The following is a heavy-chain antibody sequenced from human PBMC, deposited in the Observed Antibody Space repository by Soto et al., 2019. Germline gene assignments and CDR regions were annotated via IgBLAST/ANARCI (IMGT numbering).Heavy chain of an antibody. D-gene: IGHD3-3*01. CDR2: ISGCVGST. CDR1: GFTFSSYA. V-gene: IGHV3-23*01. J-gene: IGHJ6*02. CDR3: AKDHSTYYDFWSGYYCGGHCYYGMDV. Sequence: GGSLRLSCAASGFTFSSYAMSWVRQAPGKGLEWVSAISGCVGSTYYADSVKGRFTISRDNSKNTLYLQMNSLRAEDTAVYYCAKDHSTYYDFWSGYYCGGHCYYGMDVWGQGTTVTVSS.